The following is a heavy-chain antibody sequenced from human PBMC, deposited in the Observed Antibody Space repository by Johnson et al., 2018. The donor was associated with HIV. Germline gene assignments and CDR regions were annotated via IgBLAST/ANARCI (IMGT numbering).Heavy chain of an antibody. CDR3: ARDDGGGGDAFDI. CDR1: GFTVSRNY. CDR2: IYSGGST. V-gene: IGHV3-66*01. J-gene: IGHJ3*02. D-gene: IGHD2-15*01. Sequence: EQLVESGGGLVQPGGSLRLSCAASGFTVSRNYMSWVRQAPGKGLEWVSVIYSGGSTYYADSVKGRFTISRDNSKNTLYLQMNSLRAEDTAVYYCARDDGGGGDAFDIWGQGTMVTVSS.